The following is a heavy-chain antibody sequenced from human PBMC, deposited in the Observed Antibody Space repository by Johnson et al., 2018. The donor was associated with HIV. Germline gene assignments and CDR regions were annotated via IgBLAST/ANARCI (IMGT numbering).Heavy chain of an antibody. J-gene: IGHJ3*02. CDR3: AKGMGELLRIDAFDI. Sequence: VQLVESGGGLVQPGGSLRLSCAASGFTFDDYGMSWVRQAPGKGLEWVSGINWNGGSTGYADSVKGRFTISRDNVKNSLYLQMNSLRAEDTAVYYCAKGMGELLRIDAFDIWGQGTMVTVSS. V-gene: IGHV3-20*04. CDR2: INWNGGST. D-gene: IGHD1-26*01. CDR1: GFTFDDYG.